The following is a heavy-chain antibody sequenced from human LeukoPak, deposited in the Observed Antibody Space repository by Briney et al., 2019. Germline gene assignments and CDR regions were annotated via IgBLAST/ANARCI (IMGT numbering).Heavy chain of an antibody. V-gene: IGHV4-39*07. CDR3: ARGSLRPQELQASVGNWFDP. Sequence: SETLSLTCTVSGGSISSSSYYWCWIRQPPGKGLEWIGSINYSGSTYYNPSLKSRVTISVDTSKNQFSLKLSSVTAADTAVYYCARGSLRPQELQASVGNWFDPWGQGTLVTVSS. D-gene: IGHD1-26*01. J-gene: IGHJ5*02. CDR2: INYSGST. CDR1: GGSISSSSYY.